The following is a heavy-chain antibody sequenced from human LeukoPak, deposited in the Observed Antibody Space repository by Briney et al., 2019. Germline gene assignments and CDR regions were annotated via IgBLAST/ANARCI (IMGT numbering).Heavy chain of an antibody. CDR2: ISGSGGST. CDR3: AKSGYNRFDY. CDR1: GFTFSSYG. Sequence: QTGGTLRLSCAASGFTFSSYGMSWVRQAPGKGLEWVSAISGSGGSTYYADSVKGRFTISRDNSKNTLYLQMNSLIAGDTAVYYCAKSGYNRFDYWGQGTRVTVSS. V-gene: IGHV3-23*01. D-gene: IGHD5-24*01. J-gene: IGHJ4*02.